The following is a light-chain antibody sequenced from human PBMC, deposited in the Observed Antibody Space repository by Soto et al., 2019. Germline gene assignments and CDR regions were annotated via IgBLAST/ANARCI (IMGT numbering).Light chain of an antibody. CDR3: QQTDSTPLT. J-gene: IGKJ4*01. V-gene: IGKV1-39*01. CDR1: QSISVY. Sequence: QNTQAPGPESRAVFRSLSIPRRASQSISVYLNWYQQKPGKAPKLLIYVASNLQSGVPSRFSGSGSGTEFTLTISSLQPEDFATYYCQQTDSTPLTFGGGTKVDIK. CDR2: VAS.